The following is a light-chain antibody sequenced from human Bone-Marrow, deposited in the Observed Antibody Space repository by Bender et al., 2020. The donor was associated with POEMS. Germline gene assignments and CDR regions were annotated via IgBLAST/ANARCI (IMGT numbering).Light chain of an antibody. CDR3: CSYAGSSTSV. CDR1: SRDVGNYIF. J-gene: IGLJ3*02. Sequence: QSALTQPASVSGSPGQSVTISCTGTSRDVGNYIFVSWFQQFPGKAPKLIIYEVNKRPSGVSARFSGSKSGNTASLTISGLQVEDEADYYCCSYAGSSTSVFGGGTRLTVL. V-gene: IGLV2-23*02. CDR2: EVN.